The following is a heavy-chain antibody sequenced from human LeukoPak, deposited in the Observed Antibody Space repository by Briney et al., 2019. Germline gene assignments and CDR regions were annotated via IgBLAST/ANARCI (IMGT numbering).Heavy chain of an antibody. D-gene: IGHD6-13*01. J-gene: IGHJ5*02. CDR1: GYTFTGYY. CDR3: ARAATESQLVLVNWFDP. CDR2: INPNSGGT. V-gene: IGHV1-2*02. Sequence: GASVKVSCKASGYTFTGYYMHWVRQAPGQGLEWMGWINPNSGGTNYAQKFQGRVTMTRGTSISTAYMELSRLRSDNTAAYYCARAATESQLVLVNWFDPWGQGTLVTVSS.